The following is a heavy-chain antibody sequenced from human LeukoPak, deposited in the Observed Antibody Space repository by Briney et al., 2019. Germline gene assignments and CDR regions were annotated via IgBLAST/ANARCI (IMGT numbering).Heavy chain of an antibody. CDR3: ARAAPYGGYTVGYYYYYMDV. CDR2: INPNSGGT. V-gene: IGHV1-2*02. D-gene: IGHD5-24*01. CDR1: GYTFTSYY. J-gene: IGHJ6*03. Sequence: ASVKVSCKTSGYTFTSYYMHWVRQAPGQGLEWMGWINPNSGGTNYAQKFQGRVTMTRDTSISTAYMELSRLRSDDTAVYYCARAAPYGGYTVGYYYYYMDVWGKGTTVTISS.